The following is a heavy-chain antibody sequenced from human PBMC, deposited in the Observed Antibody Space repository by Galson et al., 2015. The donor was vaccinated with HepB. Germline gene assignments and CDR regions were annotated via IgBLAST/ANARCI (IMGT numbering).Heavy chain of an antibody. CDR2: TYYRSKWYN. V-gene: IGHV6-1*01. J-gene: IGHJ4*02. Sequence: CAISGDSVSSNGAAWNWIRQSPSRGPEWLGRTYYRSKWYNDYAVSVKSRISINPDTSKNQFSLQLNSVTPEDTAVYYCARAGAQSGYSSGWYVGPFDYWGQGILVTVSA. D-gene: IGHD6-19*01. CDR1: GDSVSSNGAA. CDR3: ARAGAQSGYSSGWYVGPFDY.